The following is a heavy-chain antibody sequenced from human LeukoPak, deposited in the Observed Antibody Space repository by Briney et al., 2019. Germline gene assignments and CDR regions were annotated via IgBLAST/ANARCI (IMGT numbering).Heavy chain of an antibody. D-gene: IGHD5-12*01. J-gene: IGHJ4*02. V-gene: IGHV3-7*01. CDR2: MKQDGSEK. CDR1: GFTFSSYW. Sequence: GGSLRLSCAASGFTFSSYWMSWVRQAPGKGLEWVANMKQDGSEKYYVDSVKGRFTISRDNAKNSLYLQMNSLRAEDTAVYYCARDFSYSYFDYWGQGTLVTVSS. CDR3: ARDFSYSYFDY.